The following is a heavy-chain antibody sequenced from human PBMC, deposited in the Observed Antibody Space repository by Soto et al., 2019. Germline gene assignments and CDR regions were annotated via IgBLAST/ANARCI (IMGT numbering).Heavy chain of an antibody. CDR3: ARLGGGSKPSYYYGMDV. Sequence: GESLKISCKGSGYSFTSYWIGWVRQMPGKGLEWMGIIYPGDSGTRYSPSFQGQVTISADKSISTAYLQWSSLKASDTAMYYCARLGGGSKPSYYYGMDVWGQGTTVTVSS. J-gene: IGHJ6*02. V-gene: IGHV5-51*01. CDR1: GYSFTSYW. D-gene: IGHD3-10*01. CDR2: IYPGDSGT.